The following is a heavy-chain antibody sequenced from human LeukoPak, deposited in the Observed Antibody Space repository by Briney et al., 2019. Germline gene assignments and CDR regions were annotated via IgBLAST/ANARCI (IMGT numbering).Heavy chain of an antibody. CDR2: MNSDGSNI. V-gene: IGHV3-74*03. D-gene: IGHD5-18*01. CDR1: QFTW. Sequence: PGGSLRLSWAPSQFTWMHWVRQPPGKGLVWVSRMNSDGSNIAYADSVKGRFTISRDNAKNTLYLQMNSLRAEDTAVYYCVGNTYGWLESWGQGTLVTVSS. J-gene: IGHJ4*02. CDR3: VGNTYGWLES.